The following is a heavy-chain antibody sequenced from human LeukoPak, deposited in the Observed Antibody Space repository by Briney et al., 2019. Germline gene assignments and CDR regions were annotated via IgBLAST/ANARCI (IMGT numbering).Heavy chain of an antibody. CDR3: ARDRDTYYDILTGYYPYYFDY. J-gene: IGHJ4*02. Sequence: SETLSLTCTVSGGSISSSSYYWGWIRQPPGKGLEWIGSIYYSGSTYYNPSLKSRVTISVDTSKNQFSLKLSSVTAADTAVYYCARDRDTYYDILTGYYPYYFDYWGQGTLVTVSS. D-gene: IGHD3-9*01. CDR1: GGSISSSSYY. V-gene: IGHV4-39*07. CDR2: IYYSGST.